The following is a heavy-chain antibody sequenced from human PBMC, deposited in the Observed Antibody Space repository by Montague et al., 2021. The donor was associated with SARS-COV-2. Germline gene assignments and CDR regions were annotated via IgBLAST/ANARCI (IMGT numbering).Heavy chain of an antibody. CDR1: NGSISGHY. J-gene: IGHJ4*02. CDR3: ARLGGSGSYLAFDY. D-gene: IGHD3-10*01. V-gene: IGHV4-59*08. CDR2: IHYRGTT. Sequence: SETLSLTCTVSNGSISGHYWTWIRRSPGRGLEWLAYIHYRGTTDYNPSLKSRLTLSVDTSKNQFSLTLTSLTAADTAIYYCARLGGSGSYLAFDYWGQGTLVTVSS.